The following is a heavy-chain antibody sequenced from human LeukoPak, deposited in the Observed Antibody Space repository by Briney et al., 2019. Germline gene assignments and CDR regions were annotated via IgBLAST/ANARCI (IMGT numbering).Heavy chain of an antibody. D-gene: IGHD3-3*01. CDR2: IRQDGNQI. Sequence: GGSLRLSCAASGSTFSSYWMTWVRQAPGKGLEWVANIRQDGNQIYQLFSVRGRFTISRDNAKNSLYLQMDSLRAEDTVVYYCARVQEGRWTRHYSYYMDVWGKGTTVTVSS. CDR1: GSTFSSYW. J-gene: IGHJ6*03. CDR3: ARVQEGRWTRHYSYYMDV. V-gene: IGHV3-7*01.